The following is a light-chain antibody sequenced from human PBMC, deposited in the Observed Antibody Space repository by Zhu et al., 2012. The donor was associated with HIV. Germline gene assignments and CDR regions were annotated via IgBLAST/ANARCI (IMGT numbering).Light chain of an antibody. Sequence: EIVLTQSPGTLSLSPGERATLSCRASQSVSSRSLAWYQQKPGQAPRLLIYGASSRATGIPDFTLTISSLEPEDFAMYYCQQYGSSPDTFGQGTKLEIK. CDR3: QQYGSSPDT. V-gene: IGKV3-20*01. J-gene: IGKJ2*01. CDR1: QSVSSRS. CDR2: GAS.